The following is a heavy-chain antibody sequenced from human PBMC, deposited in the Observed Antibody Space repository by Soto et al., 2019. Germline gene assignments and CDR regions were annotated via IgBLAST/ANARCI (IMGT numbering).Heavy chain of an antibody. CDR2: IYHSGST. J-gene: IGHJ6*02. V-gene: IGHV4-4*02. D-gene: IGHD3-22*01. CDR1: GGSISSSNW. CDR3: ARWLDGYNYHYYYGMDV. Sequence: SETLSLTCAVSGGSISSSNWWSWVRQPPEKGLEWIGEIYHSGSTNYNPSLKSRVTISVDKSKNQFSLELSSVTAADTAVYYCARWLDGYNYHYYYGMDVWGQGTTVTVSS.